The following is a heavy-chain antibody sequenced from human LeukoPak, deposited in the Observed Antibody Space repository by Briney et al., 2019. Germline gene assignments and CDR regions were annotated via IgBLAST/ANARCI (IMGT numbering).Heavy chain of an antibody. CDR1: GGSISSSSYY. V-gene: IGHV4-39*07. CDR3: ARDRYCSGGSCYGPFDP. J-gene: IGHJ5*02. Sequence: SETLSLTCTVSGGSISSSSYYWGWIRQPPGKGLEWIGSIYHSGSTYYNPSLKSRVTISVDTSKNQFSLKLSSVTAADTAVYYCARDRYCSGGSCYGPFDPWGQGTLVTVSS. CDR2: IYHSGST. D-gene: IGHD2-15*01.